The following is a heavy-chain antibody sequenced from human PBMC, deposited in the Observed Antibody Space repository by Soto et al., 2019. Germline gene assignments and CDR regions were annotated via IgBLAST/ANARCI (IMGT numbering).Heavy chain of an antibody. Sequence: SETLSLTCTVSGGSISSSSYYWGWIRQPPGKGLEWIGSIYYSGSTYYNPSLKSRVTISVDTSKNQFSLKLSSVTAADTAVYYCARQRDYYDTSGDSYFDYWGQGTLVTVSS. D-gene: IGHD3-22*01. CDR2: IYYSGST. CDR3: ARQRDYYDTSGDSYFDY. V-gene: IGHV4-39*01. J-gene: IGHJ4*02. CDR1: GGSISSSSYY.